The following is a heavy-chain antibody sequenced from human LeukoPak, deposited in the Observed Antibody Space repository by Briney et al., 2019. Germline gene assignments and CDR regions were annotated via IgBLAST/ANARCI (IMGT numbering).Heavy chain of an antibody. CDR1: GFTFSSYG. J-gene: IGHJ4*02. Sequence: PGGSLRLSCAASGFTFSSYGMHWVRQAPGKGLEWVAVISYDGSNKYYADSVKGRFTISRDNSKNTLYLQMNSLRAEDTAVYYCAKEERFLEWFQSSPESFDYWGQGTLVTVSS. V-gene: IGHV3-30*18. D-gene: IGHD3-3*01. CDR3: AKEERFLEWFQSSPESFDY. CDR2: ISYDGSNK.